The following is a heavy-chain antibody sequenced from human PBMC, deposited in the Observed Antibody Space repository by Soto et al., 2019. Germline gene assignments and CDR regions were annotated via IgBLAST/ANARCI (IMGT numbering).Heavy chain of an antibody. V-gene: IGHV3-30-3*01. CDR2: ISYDGSNK. Sequence: PGGSLRLSCAASGFTFSSYAMHWVRQAPGKGLEWVAVISYDGSNKYYADSVKGRFTISRDNSKNTLYLQMNSLRAEDTAVYYCAISRYSSSWYYFDYWGQGTLVTVSS. D-gene: IGHD6-13*01. J-gene: IGHJ4*02. CDR3: AISRYSSSWYYFDY. CDR1: GFTFSSYA.